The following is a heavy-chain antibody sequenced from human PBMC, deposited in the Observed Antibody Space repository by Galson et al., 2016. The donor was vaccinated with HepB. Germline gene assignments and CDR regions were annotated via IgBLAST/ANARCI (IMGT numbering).Heavy chain of an antibody. Sequence: SLRLSCAGSGFTFNGHNMNWVRQAPGKGPEWVSSISSGSSYIYYADSVKGRFTISRDNFKNSLYLQMSRLRADDTAIYYCAKVSDRANNGYSGAFDSWGQGTLVTVSS. CDR1: GFTFNGHN. V-gene: IGHV3-21*04. CDR3: AKVSDRANNGYSGAFDS. CDR2: ISSGSSYI. J-gene: IGHJ4*02. D-gene: IGHD3-22*01.